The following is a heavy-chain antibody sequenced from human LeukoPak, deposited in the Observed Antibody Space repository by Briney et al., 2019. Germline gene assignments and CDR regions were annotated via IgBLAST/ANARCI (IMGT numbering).Heavy chain of an antibody. Sequence: GASVKVSCKASGGTFSSYAISWARQAPGQGLEWMGGIIPIFGTANYAQKFQGRVTITADESTSTAYMELSSLRSEDTAVYYCARGGAVMSYDSSGYYVYWGQGTLVTVSS. J-gene: IGHJ4*02. CDR1: GGTFSSYA. CDR3: ARGGAVMSYDSSGYYVY. V-gene: IGHV1-69*13. CDR2: IIPIFGTA. D-gene: IGHD3-22*01.